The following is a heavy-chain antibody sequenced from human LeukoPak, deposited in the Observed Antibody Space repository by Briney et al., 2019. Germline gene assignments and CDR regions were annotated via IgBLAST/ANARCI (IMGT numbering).Heavy chain of an antibody. V-gene: IGHV4-59*01. CDR2: IYCSGST. CDR3: ARLTSGAYDILTGYYADY. CDR1: GGSISSYY. Sequence: SVTLSLTCTVSGGSISSYYWSWIRQPPGKGLEWIGYIYCSGSTNYNPSLKSRVTISVDTSKNQFSLKLSSVTAADTAVYYCARLTSGAYDILTGYYADYWGQGTLVTVSS. J-gene: IGHJ4*02. D-gene: IGHD3-9*01.